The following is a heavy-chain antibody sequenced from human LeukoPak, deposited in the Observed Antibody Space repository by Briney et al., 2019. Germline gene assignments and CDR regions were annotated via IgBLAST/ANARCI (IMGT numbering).Heavy chain of an antibody. CDR2: INPSGGST. J-gene: IGHJ4*02. D-gene: IGHD3-22*01. V-gene: IGHV1-46*01. CDR3: ARGPITMIVVVTIFDY. CDR1: GYTFTSYY. Sequence: ASVKVSCKASGYTFTSYYMHWVRQAPGQGLEWMGIINPSGGSTSYAQKFRGRVTMTRDTSTSTVYMELSSLRSEDTAVYYCARGPITMIVVVTIFDYWGQGTLVTVSS.